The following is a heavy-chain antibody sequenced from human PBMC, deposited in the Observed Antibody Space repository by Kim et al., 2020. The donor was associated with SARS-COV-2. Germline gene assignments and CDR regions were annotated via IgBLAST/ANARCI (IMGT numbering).Heavy chain of an antibody. J-gene: IGHJ4*02. Sequence: GGSLRLSCAASGFTFSSYGMHWVRQAPGKGLEWVAVISYDGSNKYYADSVKGRFTISRDNSKNTLYLQMNSLRAEDTAVYYCARDPMRYCSGGSCYSIYFDYWGQGTLVTVSS. CDR1: GFTFSSYG. CDR3: ARDPMRYCSGGSCYSIYFDY. V-gene: IGHV3-33*05. CDR2: ISYDGSNK. D-gene: IGHD2-15*01.